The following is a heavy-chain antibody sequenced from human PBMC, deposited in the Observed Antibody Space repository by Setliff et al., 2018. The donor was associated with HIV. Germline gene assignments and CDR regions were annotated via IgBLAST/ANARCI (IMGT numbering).Heavy chain of an antibody. J-gene: IGHJ4*02. D-gene: IGHD3-3*01. CDR1: GGSISSGTYY. CDR2: IYYRGST. V-gene: IGHV4-31*03. Sequence: SETLSLTCTVSGGSISSGTYYWSWIRQHPGKGLEWIGYIYYRGSTYYNPSLKSRVTIAVDTSRDQFSLKLSSVTAADTAVYYCARDRSDYYNLPGYFDHWGQGTPVTVSS. CDR3: ARDRSDYYNLPGYFDH.